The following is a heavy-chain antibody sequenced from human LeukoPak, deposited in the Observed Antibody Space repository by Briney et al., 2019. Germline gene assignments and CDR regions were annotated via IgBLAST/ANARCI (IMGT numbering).Heavy chain of an antibody. CDR1: GYTFSGYY. V-gene: IGHV1-2*02. J-gene: IGHJ3*02. Sequence: ASVKVSCKASGYTFSGYYIHWVRQAPGQGLEWMGWINPNTGGTNFAQNFQGRVTMTTVTSISTAYMELSRLRSDDTAVYYCARVYFGNTIFGVPKGAFDIWGQGTTVTVSS. D-gene: IGHD3-3*01. CDR2: INPNTGGT. CDR3: ARVYFGNTIFGVPKGAFDI.